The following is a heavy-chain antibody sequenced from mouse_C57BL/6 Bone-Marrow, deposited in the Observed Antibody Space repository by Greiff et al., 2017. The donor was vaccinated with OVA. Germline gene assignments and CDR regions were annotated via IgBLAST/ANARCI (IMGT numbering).Heavy chain of an antibody. D-gene: IGHD2-4*01. J-gene: IGHJ1*03. Sequence: QVQLQQPGAELVKPGASVKMSCKASGYTFTSYWITWVKPRPGQGLEWIGDLYPGSGSTNYNEKFKSKATLTVDTSSSTAYMQLSSLTSEDSAVYDWASENDDYDENGYFDVWGTGTTVTVSS. CDR3: ASENDDYDENGYFDV. CDR2: LYPGSGST. V-gene: IGHV1-55*01. CDR1: GYTFTSYW.